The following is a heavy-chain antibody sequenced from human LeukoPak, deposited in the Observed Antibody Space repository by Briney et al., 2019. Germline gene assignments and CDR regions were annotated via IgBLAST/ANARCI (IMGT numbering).Heavy chain of an antibody. CDR1: GYSFTSYW. J-gene: IGHJ6*02. CDR2: IDPGDSYT. Sequence: GESLRISCKGSGYSFTSYWISWVRQMPGKGLEWMGRIDPGDSYTNYSPSFQGHVTISADKSISTAYLQWSSLKASDTAMYYCARHWTPPGGHYYYYGMDVWGQGTTVTVSS. CDR3: ARHWTPPGGHYYYYGMDV. V-gene: IGHV5-10-1*01. D-gene: IGHD3/OR15-3a*01.